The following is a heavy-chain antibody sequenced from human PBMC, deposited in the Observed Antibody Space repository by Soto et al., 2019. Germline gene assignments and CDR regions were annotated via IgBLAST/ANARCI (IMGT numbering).Heavy chain of an antibody. CDR3: ASTRAGPFDY. J-gene: IGHJ4*02. Sequence: SETLSLTCAVSGGSISSSSWWSWVRQPPGKGLEWIGEIYHSGSTNYNPSLKSRVTISADKSKNQFSLKLSSVTAADTAVYYCASTRAGPFDYWGQGTLVTVSS. V-gene: IGHV4-4*02. CDR1: GGSISSSSW. CDR2: IYHSGST.